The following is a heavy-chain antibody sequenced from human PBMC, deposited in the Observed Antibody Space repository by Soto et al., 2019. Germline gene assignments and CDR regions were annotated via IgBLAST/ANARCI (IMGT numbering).Heavy chain of an antibody. Sequence: SGPTLVNPTETLTLTCTFSGFSLTSPGMCVSWIRQPPGKALEWLALIERDDDDKYYSTSLKTRLTISKDTRKNQVVLTMANMDPADTGTYYCARSIRGPRRFNGMDVWGQGTMVTVSS. CDR1: GFSLTSPGMC. V-gene: IGHV2-70*13. J-gene: IGHJ6*02. CDR2: IERDDDDK. CDR3: ARSIRGPRRFNGMDV. D-gene: IGHD1-20*01.